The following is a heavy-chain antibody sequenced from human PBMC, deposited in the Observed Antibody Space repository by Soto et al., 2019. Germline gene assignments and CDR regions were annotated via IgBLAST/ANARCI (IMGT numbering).Heavy chain of an antibody. CDR3: ARGERQPQRDY. Sequence: QVQLQESGPGLVKPSGTLSLTCAVSGDSISSDKWWSWVRQPPGKGLEWIGEVYHSGNTNYNPSLKSRVIISVDKPKNQFSLKLSSVTDADTAMYYCARGERQPQRDYWGQGTLVTVSS. V-gene: IGHV4-4*02. CDR2: VYHSGNT. J-gene: IGHJ4*02. D-gene: IGHD6-25*01. CDR1: GDSISSDKW.